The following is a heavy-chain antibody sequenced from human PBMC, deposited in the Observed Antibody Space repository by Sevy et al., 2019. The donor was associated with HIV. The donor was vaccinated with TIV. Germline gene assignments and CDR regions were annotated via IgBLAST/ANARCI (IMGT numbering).Heavy chain of an antibody. CDR1: GDSISNSV. J-gene: IGHJ5*02. D-gene: IGHD3-22*01. CDR2: LYYSGNT. CDR3: ARDYYDDRPRGFDP. Sequence: SETLSLTCTVSGDSISNSVWSWIRQPPGKGLEWIGYLYYSGNTYYNPSLKTRVTISVDTSKNQFSLSLKSVTAADTAVYYCARDYYDDRPRGFDPWGQGTLVTVSS. V-gene: IGHV4-59*01.